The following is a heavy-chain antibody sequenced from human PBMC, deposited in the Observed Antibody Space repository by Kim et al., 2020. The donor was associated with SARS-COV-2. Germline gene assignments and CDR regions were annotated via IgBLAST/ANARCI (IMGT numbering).Heavy chain of an antibody. D-gene: IGHD3-10*01. CDR1: GGSISSYY. V-gene: IGHV4-59*13. CDR2: IYYSGST. CDR3: ARAQIWFGELLSTMDV. J-gene: IGHJ6*02. Sequence: SETLSLTCTVSGGSISSYYWSWIRQPPGKGLEWIGYIYYSGSTNYNPSLKSRVTISVDTSKNQFSLKLSSVTAADTAVYYCARAQIWFGELLSTMDVWGQGTTVTVSS.